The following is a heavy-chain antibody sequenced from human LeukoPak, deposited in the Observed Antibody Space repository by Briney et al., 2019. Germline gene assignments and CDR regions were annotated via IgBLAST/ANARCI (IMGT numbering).Heavy chain of an antibody. D-gene: IGHD4-23*01. V-gene: IGHV4-31*11. CDR3: GSLVTPGLYFDY. Sequence: SETLSLTCAVSGGSIGSGAYYWSWIRQHPGKGLEWIGYIYYSGSTYYNPSLKSRVTISVDTSKNQFSLKLSSVTAADTAVCYCGSLVTPGLYFDYWGQGTLVTVSS. CDR1: GGSIGSGAYY. CDR2: IYYSGST. J-gene: IGHJ4*02.